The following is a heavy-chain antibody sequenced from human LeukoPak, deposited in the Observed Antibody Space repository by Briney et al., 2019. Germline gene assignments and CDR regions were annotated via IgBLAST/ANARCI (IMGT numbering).Heavy chain of an antibody. CDR1: GGSISSGDYY. J-gene: IGHJ4*02. D-gene: IGHD5-18*01. V-gene: IGHV4-30-4*01. Sequence: PSETLSLTCTVSGGSISSGDYYWSWIRQPPGKGLEWIGYIYYSGSTYYNPSLKSRVTISVDTSKNQFSLKLSSVTAADTAVYYCARVSVDTAMVYYFDYWGQGTLVTVSS. CDR3: ARVSVDTAMVYYFDY. CDR2: IYYSGST.